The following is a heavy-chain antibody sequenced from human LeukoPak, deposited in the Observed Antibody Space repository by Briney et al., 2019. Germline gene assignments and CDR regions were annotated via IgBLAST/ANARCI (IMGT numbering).Heavy chain of an antibody. J-gene: IGHJ3*02. V-gene: IGHV3-33*08. CDR3: ARDPQRFGELFDAFDI. CDR2: IWYGGSNK. CDR1: GFTFSSYG. D-gene: IGHD3-10*01. Sequence: PGGSLRLSCAASGFTFSSYGMHWVRQAPGKGLEWVAVIWYGGSNKYYADSVKGRFTISRDNSKNTLYLQMNSLRAEDTAVYYCARDPQRFGELFDAFDIWGQGTMVTVSS.